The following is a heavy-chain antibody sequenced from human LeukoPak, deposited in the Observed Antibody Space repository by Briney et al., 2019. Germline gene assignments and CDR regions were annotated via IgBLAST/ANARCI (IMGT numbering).Heavy chain of an antibody. CDR1: DFTFSSYI. Sequence: LSSPGSDFTFSSYIITWLRYAPGPGQEWVLYISSSSSTIYYADSVKVRFNISRDNGKNSLYLQMNSLRDENTAVYYCARDREVINYYYMDVWRKGTTVTVPS. CDR2: ISSSSSTI. D-gene: IGHD3-10*01. CDR3: ARDREVINYYYMDV. J-gene: IGHJ6*03. V-gene: IGHV3-48*02.